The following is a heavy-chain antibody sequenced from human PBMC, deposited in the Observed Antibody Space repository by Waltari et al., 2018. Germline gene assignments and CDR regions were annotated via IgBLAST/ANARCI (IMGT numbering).Heavy chain of an antibody. J-gene: IGHJ4*03. CDR1: GGSFSGYY. Sequence: QVQLQESGPGLVKPSETLSLTCAVSGGSFSGYYWGWIRQPPGKGLEWIGYISGSSGSTDYNPSLTSRVTISRDTSKNQFSLKLGSVTAADTAVYYCARGQYCSSTYCSSPYGLDSWGQGVVVTVSS. V-gene: IGHV4-59*12. CDR2: ISGSSGST. D-gene: IGHD2-2*01. CDR3: ARGQYCSSTYCSSPYGLDS.